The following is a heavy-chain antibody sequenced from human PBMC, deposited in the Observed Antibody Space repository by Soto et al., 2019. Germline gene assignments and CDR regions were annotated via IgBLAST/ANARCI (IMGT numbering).Heavy chain of an antibody. J-gene: IGHJ6*02. Sequence: GGSLRLSCAASGFTFSSYGMHWVRQAPGKGLEWVAVISYDGSNKYYADSVKGRFTISRDNSKNTLYLQMNSLRAEDTAVYYCAKDGPLVGAKSKYYYYYYGMDVWGQGTTVTVSS. D-gene: IGHD1-26*01. CDR3: AKDGPLVGAKSKYYYYYYGMDV. CDR1: GFTFSSYG. V-gene: IGHV3-30*18. CDR2: ISYDGSNK.